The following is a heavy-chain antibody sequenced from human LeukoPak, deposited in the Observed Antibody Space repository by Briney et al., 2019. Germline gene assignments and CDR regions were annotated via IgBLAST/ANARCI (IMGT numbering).Heavy chain of an antibody. CDR3: AKGSIDWFDFDY. V-gene: IGHV3-30*18. J-gene: IGHJ4*02. D-gene: IGHD3-9*01. CDR1: GIIFSTYD. Sequence: GGPRRLSCAASGIIFSTYDMRWVRQAPGKGLEWVEVISSDGSNKYWADSAKGRFTISRDNSKNTVYLQMNSLGAEDTAVYYCAKGSIDWFDFDYWGQGTLVTVSS. CDR2: ISSDGSNK.